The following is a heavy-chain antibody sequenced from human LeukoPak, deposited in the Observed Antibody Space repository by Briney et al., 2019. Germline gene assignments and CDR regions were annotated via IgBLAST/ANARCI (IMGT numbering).Heavy chain of an antibody. Sequence: GRSLRLSCATSGFTFDDYAMHWVRQAPGKGLEWVSGISYNSDTIAYADSVKGRFTISRDNAKNSLYLQMNSLRAEDTALYYCAKDYCGGDCYSGWYFDLWGRGTLVTVSS. V-gene: IGHV3-9*01. CDR2: ISYNSDTI. CDR3: AKDYCGGDCYSGWYFDL. CDR1: GFTFDDYA. J-gene: IGHJ2*01. D-gene: IGHD2-21*02.